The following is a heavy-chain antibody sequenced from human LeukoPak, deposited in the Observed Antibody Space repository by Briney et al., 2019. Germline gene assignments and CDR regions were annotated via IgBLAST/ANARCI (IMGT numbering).Heavy chain of an antibody. V-gene: IGHV1-2*02. CDR3: APKTGDTAFDI. J-gene: IGHJ3*02. Sequence: ASVKVSCKASGYSFTTYGVGWVRQAPGQGVEWMGWISANSGGTNYAQKLQGRVTMTRDTSISTAYMELSRLRSDDTAVYYCAPKTGDTAFDIWGQGTMVTVSS. CDR1: GYSFTTYG. CDR2: ISANSGGT. D-gene: IGHD7-27*01.